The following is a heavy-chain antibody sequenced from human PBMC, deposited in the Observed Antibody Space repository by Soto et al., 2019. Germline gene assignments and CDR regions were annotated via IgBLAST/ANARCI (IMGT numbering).Heavy chain of an antibody. V-gene: IGHV3-9*01. J-gene: IGHJ4*02. D-gene: IGHD6-19*01. Sequence: HPGGSLRLSCAASGFTFDDYAMHWVRQAPGKGLEWVSGISWNSGSIGYADSVKGRFTISRDNAKNSLYLQMNSLRAEDTALYYCAKERKGAGLTGSFDYWGQGTLVTVSS. CDR2: ISWNSGSI. CDR1: GFTFDDYA. CDR3: AKERKGAGLTGSFDY.